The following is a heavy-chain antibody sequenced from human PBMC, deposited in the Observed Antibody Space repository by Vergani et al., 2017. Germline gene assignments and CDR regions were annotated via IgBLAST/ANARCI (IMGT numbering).Heavy chain of an antibody. Sequence: QVQLQQWGAGLLKPSETLSLTCAVYGGSFSGYYWSWIRQPPGKGLEWIGYIYHSGSTYYNPSLKSRVTISVDRSKNQFSLKLSSVTAADTAVYYCARGDAFDIWGQGTMVTVSS. CDR3: ARGDAFDI. CDR2: IYHSGST. J-gene: IGHJ3*02. CDR1: GGSFSGYY. V-gene: IGHV4-34*01.